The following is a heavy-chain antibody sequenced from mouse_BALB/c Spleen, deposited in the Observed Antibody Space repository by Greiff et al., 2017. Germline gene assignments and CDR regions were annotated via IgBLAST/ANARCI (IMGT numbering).Heavy chain of an antibody. CDR2: ISSGSSTI. V-gene: IGHV5-17*02. CDR1: GFTFSSFG. Sequence: DVKLVESGGGLVQPGGSRKLSCAASGFTFSSFGMHWVRQAPEKGLEWVAYISSGSSTIYYADTVKGRFTISRDNPKNTLFLQMTSLRSEDTAMYYCARSYYRYDGYYAMDYWGQGTSVTVSS. D-gene: IGHD2-14*01. CDR3: ARSYYRYDGYYAMDY. J-gene: IGHJ4*01.